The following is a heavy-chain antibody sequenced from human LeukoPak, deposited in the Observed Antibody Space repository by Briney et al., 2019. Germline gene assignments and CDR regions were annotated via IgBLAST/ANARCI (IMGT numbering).Heavy chain of an antibody. V-gene: IGHV1-2*06. CDR1: GYTFTGYY. D-gene: IGHD3-22*01. Sequence: GASVKVSCKASGYTFTGYYMHWVRQAPGQGPEWMGRINPNSGGTSYAQKFQGRVTMTRDTSISTAYMELSRLRSDDTAVYYCARGEYYDSSGYTTYYYGMDVWGQGTTVTVSS. CDR3: ARGEYYDSSGYTTYYYGMDV. CDR2: INPNSGGT. J-gene: IGHJ6*02.